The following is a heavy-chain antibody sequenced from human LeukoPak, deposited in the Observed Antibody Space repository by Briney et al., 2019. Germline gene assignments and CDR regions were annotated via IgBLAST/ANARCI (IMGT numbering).Heavy chain of an antibody. CDR1: GGSISSSSYY. V-gene: IGHV4-39*07. Sequence: PSETLSLTCTVSGGSISSSSYYWGWIRQPPGKGLEWIGSIYYSGSTYYNPSLKSRVTISVDTSKNQFSLKLSSVTASDTAVYXXARGGYYGSGNDFRFDPWGQGTLVTVSS. CDR3: ARGGYYGSGNDFRFDP. CDR2: IYYSGST. J-gene: IGHJ5*02. D-gene: IGHD3-10*01.